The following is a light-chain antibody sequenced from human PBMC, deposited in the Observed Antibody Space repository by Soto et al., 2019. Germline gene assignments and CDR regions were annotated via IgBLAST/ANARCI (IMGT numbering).Light chain of an antibody. CDR3: SSYSISTADL. V-gene: IGLV2-14*01. Sequence: QSVLTQPASVSGSPGQSITISCTGTSSDVGGYDYVSWYQLHPGKAPKLMVFEVSNRPSGVSYRFSGSKSGNKASLTISGLQAEDEADYFCSSYSISTADLFGTGTKVTVL. CDR2: EVS. J-gene: IGLJ1*01. CDR1: SSDVGGYDY.